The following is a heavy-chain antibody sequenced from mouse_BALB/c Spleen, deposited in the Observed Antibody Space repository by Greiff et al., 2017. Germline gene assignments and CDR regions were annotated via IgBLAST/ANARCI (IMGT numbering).Heavy chain of an antibody. Sequence: VQLQQSGPELVKPGASVKMSCKASGYTFTSYVMHWVKQKPGQGLEWIGYINPYNDGTKYNEKFKGKATLTSDKSSSTAYMELSSLTSEDSAVYYCAPHYYGSSPYWYFDVWGAGTTVTVSS. J-gene: IGHJ1*01. CDR3: APHYYGSSPYWYFDV. V-gene: IGHV1-14*01. CDR1: GYTFTSYV. CDR2: INPYNDGT. D-gene: IGHD1-1*01.